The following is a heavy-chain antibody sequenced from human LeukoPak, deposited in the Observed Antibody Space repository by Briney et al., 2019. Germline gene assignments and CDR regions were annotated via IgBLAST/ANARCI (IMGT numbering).Heavy chain of an antibody. V-gene: IGHV1-69*05. Sequence: SVKVSCKASGGTFSSYAISWVRQAPGQGLEWMGRITPTFGKPNYAQKFQGRVTITTDESTSTAYMELSSLRSEDTAVYYCARDLPSSWRFDYWGQGTLVTVSS. CDR3: ARDLPSSWRFDY. J-gene: IGHJ4*02. CDR2: ITPTFGKP. CDR1: GGTFSSYA. D-gene: IGHD6-13*01.